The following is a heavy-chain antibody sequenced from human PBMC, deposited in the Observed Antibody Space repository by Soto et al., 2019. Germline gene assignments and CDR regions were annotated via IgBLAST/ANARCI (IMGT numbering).Heavy chain of an antibody. J-gene: IGHJ4*02. CDR3: ARDQVTTILGN. D-gene: IGHD5-12*01. CDR2: INSGGST. V-gene: IGHV3-66*01. CDR1: GFTVSSNY. Sequence: EVQLVESGGGLVQPGGSLRLSCAASGFTVSSNYMSWVRQAPGKGLEWVSVINSGGSTHYADAVKGRFTISRDNSKHTLYLQMNSLRAEDTAVYYCARDQVTTILGNWGQGTLVTVSS.